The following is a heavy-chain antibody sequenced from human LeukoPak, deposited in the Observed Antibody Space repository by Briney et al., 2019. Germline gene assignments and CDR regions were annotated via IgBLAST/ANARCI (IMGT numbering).Heavy chain of an antibody. CDR1: GGSFSGYY. CDR2: INHSGST. CDR3: ARGPSYYDFWSGYLLSLDY. Sequence: SETLSLTCAVYGGSFSGYYWSWIRQPPGKGLEWIGGINHSGSTNYNPSLKSRVTISVDTSKNQFSLKLSSVTAADTAVYYCARGPSYYDFWSGYLLSLDYWGQGTLVTVSS. D-gene: IGHD3-3*01. J-gene: IGHJ4*02. V-gene: IGHV4-34*01.